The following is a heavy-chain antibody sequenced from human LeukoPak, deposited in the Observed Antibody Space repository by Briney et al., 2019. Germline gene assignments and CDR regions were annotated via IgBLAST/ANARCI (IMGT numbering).Heavy chain of an antibody. V-gene: IGHV1-69*05. J-gene: IGHJ6*03. CDR3: ARGLSSSSPNYYYYYYMDV. CDR2: IIPIFGTA. D-gene: IGHD6-6*01. CDR1: GGTFSSYA. Sequence: ASVKVSCEASGGTFSSYAISWVRQAPGQGLEWMGRIIPIFGTANYAQKFQGRVTITTDESTSTAYMELSSLRSEDTAVYYCARGLSSSSPNYYYYYYMDVWGKGTTVTVSS.